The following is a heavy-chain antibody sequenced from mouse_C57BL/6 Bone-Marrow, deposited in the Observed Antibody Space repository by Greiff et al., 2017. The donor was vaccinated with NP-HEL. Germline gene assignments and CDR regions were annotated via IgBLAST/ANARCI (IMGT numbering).Heavy chain of an antibody. CDR3: TRSLPSYAY. CDR2: INPGSGGT. V-gene: IGHV1-54*01. CDR1: GYAFTNYM. D-gene: IGHD1-1*01. Sequence: QVQLKESGAELVRPGTSVKVSCKASGYAFTNYMIEWVKQRPGQGLEWIGVINPGSGGTNYNEQFKGKATLTADKSSSTAYMQLSSLTSEDSAVYFCTRSLPSYAYWGQGTLVTVSA. J-gene: IGHJ3*01.